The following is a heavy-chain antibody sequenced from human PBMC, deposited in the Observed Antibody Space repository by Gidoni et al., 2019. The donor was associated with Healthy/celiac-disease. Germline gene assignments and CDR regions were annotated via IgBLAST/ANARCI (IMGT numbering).Heavy chain of an antibody. Sequence: EVQLLESGGGLVQPGGSLRLSCAASGFTFSSYAMSWVRQAPGKGLEWVSAISGSGGSTYYADSVKGRFTISRDNSKNTLYLQMNSLRAEDTAVYYCAKSKDFWSGYYPHFDYWGQGTLVTVSS. CDR3: AKSKDFWSGYYPHFDY. CDR1: GFTFSSYA. D-gene: IGHD3-3*01. CDR2: ISGSGGST. V-gene: IGHV3-23*01. J-gene: IGHJ4*02.